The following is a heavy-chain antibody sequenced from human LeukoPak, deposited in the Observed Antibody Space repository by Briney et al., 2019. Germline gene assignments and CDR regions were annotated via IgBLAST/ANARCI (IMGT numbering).Heavy chain of an antibody. CDR3: AGGPAAIHYYFDY. Sequence: GGSLRLSCAASGFSFSSYAMSWVRQAPGKGLEWVSGISAGGGSTYYADSVKGRFTISRDSSKNTLYLQMNSLRAEDTAVYYCAGGPAAIHYYFDYWGQGTLVRLL. V-gene: IGHV3-23*01. D-gene: IGHD2-2*01. CDR2: ISAGGGST. CDR1: GFSFSSYA. J-gene: IGHJ4*02.